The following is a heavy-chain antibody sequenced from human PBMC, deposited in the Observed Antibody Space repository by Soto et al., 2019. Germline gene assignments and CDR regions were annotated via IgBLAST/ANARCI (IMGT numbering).Heavy chain of an antibody. CDR1: GFTCINFV. V-gene: IGHV3-23*01. CDR2: IIASGGST. D-gene: IGHD3-10*02. CDR3: ENLPLSMYFLDF. J-gene: IGHJ4*02. Sequence: GGFLRLSCAAFGFTCINFVISWVLQAPGRGLEWVSTIIASGGSTYYADSVKGRFTISRDNSKNTLYLQMDSLRAEDTAIYYCENLPLSMYFLDFLVQGSLVTVSS.